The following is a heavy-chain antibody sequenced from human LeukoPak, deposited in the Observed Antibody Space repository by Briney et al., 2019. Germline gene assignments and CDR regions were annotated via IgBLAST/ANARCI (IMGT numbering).Heavy chain of an antibody. Sequence: GGSLRLSCAASGFTFSSYSMNWVRQAPGKGLEWVSSISSSSSYIYYADSVKGRFTISRDNAKNSLYLQMNGLRAEDTAVYYCANFDSSGYYPYYFDYWGQGTLVTVSS. CDR1: GFTFSSYS. CDR2: ISSSSSYI. V-gene: IGHV3-21*01. D-gene: IGHD3-22*01. CDR3: ANFDSSGYYPYYFDY. J-gene: IGHJ4*02.